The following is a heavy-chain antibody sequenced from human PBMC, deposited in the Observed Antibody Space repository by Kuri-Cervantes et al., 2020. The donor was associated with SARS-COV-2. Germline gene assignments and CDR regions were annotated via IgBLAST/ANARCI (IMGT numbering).Heavy chain of an antibody. V-gene: IGHV1-69*04. CDR2: IIPILGIA. CDR3: ARDPYYYDSSGYHGSDY. J-gene: IGHJ4*02. CDR1: GGTFSSYA. Sequence: SVKVSCKASGGTFSSYAISWVRQAPGQGLEWMGRIIPILGIANYAQKFQGIVTITADKSTSIAYMELSSLRSEDTAVYYCARDPYYYDSSGYHGSDYWGQGTLVTVSS. D-gene: IGHD3-22*01.